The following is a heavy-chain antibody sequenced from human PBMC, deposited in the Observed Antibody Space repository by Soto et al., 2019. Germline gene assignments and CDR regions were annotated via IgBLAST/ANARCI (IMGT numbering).Heavy chain of an antibody. V-gene: IGHV4-59*01. D-gene: IGHD3-22*01. CDR3: ALRSMAVVPEY. CDR2: LYYGRSA. Sequence: QVQLQESGPGLVKPSETLSLTCAVSGDSISSYYCMWIRQPPGKGLESIGYLYYGRSANYNPSLKIRVTLSVGTSTNQCSLTLSSMTAADTAVYYCALRSMAVVPEYWGQGTLVTVSS. CDR1: GDSISSYY. J-gene: IGHJ4*02.